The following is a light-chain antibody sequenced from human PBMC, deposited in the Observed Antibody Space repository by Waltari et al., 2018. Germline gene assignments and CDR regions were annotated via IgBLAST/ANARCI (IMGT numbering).Light chain of an antibody. CDR3: QHYVRLPVT. CDR1: QSGGRT. J-gene: IGKJ1*01. V-gene: IGKV3-20*01. Sequence: ERATLSCRTSQSGGRTLAWYQQKPGQAPRLLIYAASTRATGIPDRFSGSGSGTDFSLTITRLEPEDFAVYYCQHYVRLPVTFGQGTKVEIK. CDR2: AAS.